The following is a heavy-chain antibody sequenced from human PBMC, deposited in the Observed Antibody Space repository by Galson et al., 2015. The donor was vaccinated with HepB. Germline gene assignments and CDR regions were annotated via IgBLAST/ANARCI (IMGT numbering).Heavy chain of an antibody. D-gene: IGHD6-19*01. J-gene: IGHJ5*02. CDR3: ARDHFSSGWYRAWFDP. CDR2: IWYDGSNK. Sequence: SLRLSCAASGFTFSSYGMHWVRQAPGKGLEWVAVIWYDGSNKYYADSVKGRFTISRDNSKNTLYLQMNSLRAEDTAVYYCARDHFSSGWYRAWFDPWGQGTLVTVSS. CDR1: GFTFSSYG. V-gene: IGHV3-33*01.